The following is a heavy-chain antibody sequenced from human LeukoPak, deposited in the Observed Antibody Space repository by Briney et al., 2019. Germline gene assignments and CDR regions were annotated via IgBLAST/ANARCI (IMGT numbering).Heavy chain of an antibody. J-gene: IGHJ2*01. CDR1: GDSVSSNSAA. V-gene: IGHV6-1*01. D-gene: IGHD6-19*01. CDR2: TYYRSKWYN. CDR3: ARGRRIAVAGGWYFDL. Sequence: SQTLSLTCAISGDSVSSNSAAWNWIRQSPSRGLEWLGRTYYRSKWYNDYAVSVESRITINPDTSKNQFSLQLNSVTPEDTAVYYCARGRRIAVAGGWYFDLWGRGTLVTVSS.